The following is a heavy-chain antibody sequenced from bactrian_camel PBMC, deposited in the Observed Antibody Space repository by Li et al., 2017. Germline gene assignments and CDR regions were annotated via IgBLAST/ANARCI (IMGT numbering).Heavy chain of an antibody. D-gene: IGHD4*01. Sequence: VQLVESGGGPVQTGGSLRLSCEVSGYTEKYGCMGWFHQPPGNKPLGIRPGNEREGVAMLYTGGGNTYYADSVKGRFAISKDNAKNTLYLQMDNLKPDDTAAYLCAADPFFAVASFCRGANYWGQGTQVTVS. J-gene: IGHJ4*01. CDR1: GYTEKYGC. CDR2: LYTGGGNT. V-gene: IGHV3S1*01. CDR3: AADPFFAVASFCRGANY.